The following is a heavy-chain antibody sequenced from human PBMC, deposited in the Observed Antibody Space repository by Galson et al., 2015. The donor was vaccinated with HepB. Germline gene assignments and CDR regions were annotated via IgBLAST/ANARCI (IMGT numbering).Heavy chain of an antibody. J-gene: IGHJ4*02. CDR2: ISGRSTLT. Sequence: SLRLSCAASGFTFSDYYMSWMRQTPGKGLEWVSYISGRSTLTDYADSVKGRFTISRDNAGNSVFLQMDRLTAEETGLYFCARDVRRGSSGDYFDFWGQGILVTVSS. D-gene: IGHD3-10*01. CDR3: ARDVRRGSSGDYFDF. V-gene: IGHV3-11*05. CDR1: GFTFSDYY.